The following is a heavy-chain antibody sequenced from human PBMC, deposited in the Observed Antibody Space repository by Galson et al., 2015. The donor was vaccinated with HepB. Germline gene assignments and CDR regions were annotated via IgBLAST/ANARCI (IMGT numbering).Heavy chain of an antibody. D-gene: IGHD4-17*01. CDR3: ARVSLTTVTSFDY. J-gene: IGHJ4*02. CDR1: GFTFRSYS. Sequence: SLRLSCAGSGFTFRSYSMNWVRQAPGKGLEWVSSISTSSSDIYYADSVKGRFIISRDNAENSLYLQMNSLRAEDTAIYYCARVSLTTVTSFDYWGQGTLVTVSS. CDR2: ISTSSSDI. V-gene: IGHV3-21*06.